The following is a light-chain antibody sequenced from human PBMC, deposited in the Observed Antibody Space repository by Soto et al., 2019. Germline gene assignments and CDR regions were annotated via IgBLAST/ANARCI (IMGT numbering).Light chain of an antibody. V-gene: IGKV4-1*01. Sequence: DIVMTQSPDSLAVSLGERATINCKSSQSVLSNSNNKNYLAWYQQKPGQPPKLLIYWASTRESGVPDRFSGSGSGTDFTLTISSLQAEDVAVYYCQQYYSTPPLFGQGTKLEIK. J-gene: IGKJ2*01. CDR2: WAS. CDR3: QQYYSTPPL. CDR1: QSVLSNSNNKNY.